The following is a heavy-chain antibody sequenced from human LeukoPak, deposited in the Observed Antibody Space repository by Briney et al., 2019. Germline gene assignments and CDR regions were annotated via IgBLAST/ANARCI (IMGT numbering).Heavy chain of an antibody. D-gene: IGHD6-13*01. V-gene: IGHV4-34*01. CDR1: GGSFSSHY. J-gene: IGHJ4*02. Sequence: SETLSLTCAVFGGSFSSHYWSWIRQSPGKALEWIGEVNHGGSTNFNPSLKSRVTISVDTSKNQFSLKVSSVTAADTAVYYCARFVPGAAANFDYWGQGTLVTVSS. CDR3: ARFVPGAAANFDY. CDR2: VNHGGST.